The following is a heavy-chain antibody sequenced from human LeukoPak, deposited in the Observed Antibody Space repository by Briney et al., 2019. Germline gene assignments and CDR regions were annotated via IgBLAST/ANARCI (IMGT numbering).Heavy chain of an antibody. CDR1: GGSISSSSYY. D-gene: IGHD3-22*01. CDR3: ASMEYYYDSSGYQNWYFNL. J-gene: IGHJ2*01. Sequence: SETLSLTCTVSGGSISSSSYYWGWIRQPPGEGLEWIGSIYYSGSTYYNPSLKSRVTISVDTSKNQFSLKLSSVTAVDTAVYYCASMEYYYDSSGYQNWYFNLWGRGTLVTVSS. CDR2: IYYSGST. V-gene: IGHV4-39*01.